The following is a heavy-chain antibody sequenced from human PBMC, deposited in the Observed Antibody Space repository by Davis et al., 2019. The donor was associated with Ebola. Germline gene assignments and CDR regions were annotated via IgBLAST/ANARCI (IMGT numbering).Heavy chain of an antibody. CDR3: ATPNQWRYCSSTSCYGDYYGMDV. Sequence: GESLKISCAASGFTFSSYAMHWVRQAPGKGLEWVAVISYDGSNKYYADSVKGRFTISRDNSKNTLYLQMNSLRAEDTAVYYCATPNQWRYCSSTSCYGDYYGMDVWGQGTTVTVSS. V-gene: IGHV3-30-3*01. D-gene: IGHD2-2*01. J-gene: IGHJ6*02. CDR1: GFTFSSYA. CDR2: ISYDGSNK.